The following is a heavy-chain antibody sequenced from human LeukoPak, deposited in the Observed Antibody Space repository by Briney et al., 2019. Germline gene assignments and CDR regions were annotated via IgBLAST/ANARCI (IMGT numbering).Heavy chain of an antibody. CDR3: TRVFVGDEYSSSGY. D-gene: IGHD6-13*01. Sequence: QAGGSLRLSCAASGFTFSRYYMHWVRQAPGKGLGWVSRINSDGSSTTYADSVKGRFTISRDNAKNTLYLQMNSLKVEDTAVYYCTRVFVGDEYSSSGYWGQGTLVTVSS. V-gene: IGHV3-74*01. CDR1: GFTFSRYY. J-gene: IGHJ4*02. CDR2: INSDGSST.